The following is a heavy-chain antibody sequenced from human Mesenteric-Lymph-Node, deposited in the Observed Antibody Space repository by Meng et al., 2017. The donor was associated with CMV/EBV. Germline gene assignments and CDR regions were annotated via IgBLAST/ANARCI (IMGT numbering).Heavy chain of an antibody. Sequence: GSLRLSCTVSGGSISSSSYYWGWIRQPPGKGLEWIGSIYYSGSTYYNPSLKSRVTISVDTSKNQFSLKLSSVTAADTAVYYCARSSRYYYDSSGFDYWGQGTLVTVSS. CDR1: GGSISSSSYY. CDR2: IYYSGST. V-gene: IGHV4-39*07. J-gene: IGHJ4*02. CDR3: ARSSRYYYDSSGFDY. D-gene: IGHD3-22*01.